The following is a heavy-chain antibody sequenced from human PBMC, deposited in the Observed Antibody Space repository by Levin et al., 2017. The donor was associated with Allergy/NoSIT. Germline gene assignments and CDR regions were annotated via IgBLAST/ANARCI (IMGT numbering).Heavy chain of an antibody. CDR2: TNLNSGGT. V-gene: IGHV1-2*02. D-gene: IGHD5-12*01. Sequence: ASEKVSCKASGHTFSDYYMQWVRQAPGQGLEWVGWTNLNSGGTKSAQKFQGRVTLTRDTSISTAYMELSSLRSDDTAVYYCARGSVATIRGDNWFDPWGQGTLVTVSS. CDR1: GHTFSDYY. J-gene: IGHJ5*02. CDR3: ARGSVATIRGDNWFDP.